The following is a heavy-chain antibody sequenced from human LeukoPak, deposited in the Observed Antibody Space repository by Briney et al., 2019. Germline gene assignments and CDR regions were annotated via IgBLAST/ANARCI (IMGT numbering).Heavy chain of an antibody. CDR2: IYYSGST. V-gene: IGHV4-39*01. Sequence: PSETLSLTCTVSGGSISSSSYYWSWIRQPPGKGLEWIGSIYYSGSTYYNPSLKSRVTISVDTSKNQFSLKLSSVTAADTAVYYCARLNYYDSSGYYPYWFDPWGQGTLVTVSS. CDR1: GGSISSSSYY. D-gene: IGHD3-22*01. J-gene: IGHJ5*02. CDR3: ARLNYYDSSGYYPYWFDP.